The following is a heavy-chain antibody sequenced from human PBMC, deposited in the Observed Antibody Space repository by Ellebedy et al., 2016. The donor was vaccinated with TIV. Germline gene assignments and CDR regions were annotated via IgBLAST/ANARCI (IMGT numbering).Heavy chain of an antibody. CDR1: GLTFRSHS. V-gene: IGHV3-7*01. Sequence: GESLKISCAASGLTFRSHSFHWVRQAPGKPLEWVANINEDGTKKHYLDSVKGRFTISRDSAGNSLYLQMNSLGAEDTAVYYCARAIYGASYLWGRGTLVTVSS. D-gene: IGHD4-17*01. CDR3: ARAIYGASYL. J-gene: IGHJ2*01. CDR2: INEDGTKK.